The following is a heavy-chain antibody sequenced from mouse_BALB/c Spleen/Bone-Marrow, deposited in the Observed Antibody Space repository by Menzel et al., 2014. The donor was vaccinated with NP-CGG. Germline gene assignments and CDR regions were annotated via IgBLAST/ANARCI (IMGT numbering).Heavy chain of an antibody. D-gene: IGHD2-1*01. V-gene: IGHV5-6-4*01. J-gene: IGHJ4*01. CDR1: GFTFSSYT. CDR2: ISSGGSYT. Sequence: EVQLQQSGGGLVKPGGSLTLSCAASGFTFSSYTMSWVRQTPEKRLEWVATISSGGSYTYYPDSVKGRFTISRDNAKNTLYLQMSSLKSEDTAMYYCTRDGKGNYDYAMDYWGQGTSVTVSS. CDR3: TRDGKGNYDYAMDY.